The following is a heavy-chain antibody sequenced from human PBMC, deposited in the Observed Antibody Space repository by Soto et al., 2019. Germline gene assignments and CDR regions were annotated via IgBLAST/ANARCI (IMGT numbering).Heavy chain of an antibody. Sequence: GGSLRLSCAASGFTFSSYSMNWVRQAPWKGLEWVSSISSSSSYIYYADSVKGRFTISRDNSKNTLYLQMHTLRAGDTAVYYCARQNSGWSYYFDYWGLGTLVTVSS. J-gene: IGHJ4*02. V-gene: IGHV3-21*01. CDR1: GFTFSSYS. D-gene: IGHD6-19*01. CDR3: ARQNSGWSYYFDY. CDR2: ISSSSSYI.